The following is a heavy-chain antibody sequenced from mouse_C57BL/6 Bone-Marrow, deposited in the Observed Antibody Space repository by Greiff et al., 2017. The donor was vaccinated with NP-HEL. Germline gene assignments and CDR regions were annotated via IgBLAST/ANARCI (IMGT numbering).Heavy chain of an antibody. V-gene: IGHV5-6*01. J-gene: IGHJ3*01. Sequence: EVQGVESGGDLVKPGGSLKLSCAASGFTFSSYGMSWVRQTPDKRLEWVATISSGGSYTYYPDSVKGRFTISRDNAKNTLYLQMSSLKSEDTAMYYCARQGDSSGYRGAYWGQGTLVTVSA. CDR1: GFTFSSYG. CDR2: ISSGGSYT. D-gene: IGHD3-2*02. CDR3: ARQGDSSGYRGAY.